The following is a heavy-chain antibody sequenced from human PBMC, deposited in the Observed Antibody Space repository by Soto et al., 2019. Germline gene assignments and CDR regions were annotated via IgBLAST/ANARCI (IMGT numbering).Heavy chain of an antibody. CDR2: INDDGGST. CDR1: GFTFSMHW. Sequence: LRLSCAASGFTFSMHWMHWVRQVPGKGPEWVSRINDDGGSTNYADSVKGRFTISRDNAKNTLYLQMNDLRAEDTAVYYCTRGPRSTSTGTGAFWGQGTLVTVSS. D-gene: IGHD1-1*01. CDR3: TRGPRSTSTGTGAF. V-gene: IGHV3-74*01. J-gene: IGHJ4*02.